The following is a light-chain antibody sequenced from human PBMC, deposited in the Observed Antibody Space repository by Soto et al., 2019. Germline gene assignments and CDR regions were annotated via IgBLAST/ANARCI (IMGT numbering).Light chain of an antibody. Sequence: QMTQSPSSLSASVGDRVTITCRASQSISSYLNWYQQKPGKAPKLLIYAASSLQSGVPSRFSGSGSGTDFTLTISSLQPEDFATYYCQQGYSTPITLGQGTRLEIK. J-gene: IGKJ5*01. CDR2: AAS. CDR3: QQGYSTPIT. V-gene: IGKV1-39*01. CDR1: QSISSY.